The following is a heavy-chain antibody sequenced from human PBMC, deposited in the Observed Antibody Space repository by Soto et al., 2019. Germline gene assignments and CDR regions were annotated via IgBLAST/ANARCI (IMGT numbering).Heavy chain of an antibody. CDR1: GASITSGGYY. J-gene: IGHJ3*02. V-gene: IGHV4-31*03. D-gene: IGHD3-22*01. CDR2: ISDGGST. Sequence: QVQLQESGPGLVKPSQTLSLTCSVSGASITSGGYYWSWIPQHPGQALEWIGYISDGGSTYYNPSLQSRVTISVDTSKTQFSLRLSSVTAADTAVYYCASVSLSTGLGAFDIWGQGTMVTVSS. CDR3: ASVSLSTGLGAFDI.